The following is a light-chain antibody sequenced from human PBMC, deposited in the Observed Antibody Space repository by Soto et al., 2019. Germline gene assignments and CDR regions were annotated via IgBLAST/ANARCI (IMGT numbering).Light chain of an antibody. V-gene: IGKV3-20*01. CDR3: QQYYETPWT. Sequence: EKMLTQSPCTLSFSQGERATLTCRASQSVSSSYLAWYQQKPGQAPRLLIYGASSRATGIPDRFSGSGSGTDFTLTISSLQTEDVAVYYCQQYYETPWTFGQGTKVDIK. CDR1: QSVSSSY. CDR2: GAS. J-gene: IGKJ1*01.